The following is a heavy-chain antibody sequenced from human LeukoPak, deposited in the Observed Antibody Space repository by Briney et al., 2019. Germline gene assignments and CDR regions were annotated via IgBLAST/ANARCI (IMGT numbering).Heavy chain of an antibody. D-gene: IGHD2-2*03. V-gene: IGHV3-7*01. CDR1: GFTFSSYA. CDR3: ARDDGYCSSTSCPFN. Sequence: GGSLRLSCAASGFTFSSYAMHWVRQAPGKGLEWVANIKQDGSEKYYVDSVKGRFTISRDNAKNSLYLQMNSLRAEDTAVYYCARDDGYCSSTSCPFNWGQGTLVTVSS. CDR2: IKQDGSEK. J-gene: IGHJ4*02.